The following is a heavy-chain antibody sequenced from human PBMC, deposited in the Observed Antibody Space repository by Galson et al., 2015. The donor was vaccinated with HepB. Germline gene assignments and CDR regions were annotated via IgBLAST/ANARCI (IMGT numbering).Heavy chain of an antibody. CDR3: ARGGGRGGGDPFFDY. V-gene: IGHV1-46*01. CDR1: GYTFTNCS. Sequence: SVKVSCKASGYTFTNCSIHWVRQAPGQGLEWMAIINPRGGSPTYAHKFQGRVIMTRDTSTNTVYMDLSSLKSDDTAVYYCARGGGRGGGDPFFDYWGQGTQVTVSS. CDR2: INPRGGSP. D-gene: IGHD2-21*02. J-gene: IGHJ4*02.